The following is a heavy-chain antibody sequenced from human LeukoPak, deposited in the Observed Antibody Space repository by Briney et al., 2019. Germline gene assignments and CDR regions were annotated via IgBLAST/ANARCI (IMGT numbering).Heavy chain of an antibody. J-gene: IGHJ5*02. V-gene: IGHV3-23*01. Sequence: GGSLRLSCAASGFTFSSYAMSWVRQAPGRGLEWVSAISGSGGSTYYADSVKGRFTISRDNSKNTLYLQMNSLRAEDTAVYYCAKTTGYSSSWYWFDPRGQGTLVTVSS. CDR3: AKTTGYSSSWYWFDP. CDR2: ISGSGGST. D-gene: IGHD6-13*01. CDR1: GFTFSSYA.